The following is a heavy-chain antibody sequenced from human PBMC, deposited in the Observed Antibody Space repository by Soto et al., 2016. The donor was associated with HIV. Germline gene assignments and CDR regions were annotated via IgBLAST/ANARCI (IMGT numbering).Heavy chain of an antibody. CDR3: AKAQMDRARHCFDT. V-gene: IGHV4-34*02. J-gene: IGHJ5*02. Sequence: QVQLQQWGAGLLKPSETLSLTCAVYGGSVSDHYWSWIRQSPGKGLEWIGKIIYRETTNYNPSLASRVTISVDTSKNQLSLKLTSVTATDTAMYYCAKAQMDRARHCFDTWGQGTLVTVSS. CDR2: IIYRETT. CDR1: GGSVSDHY. D-gene: IGHD3-10*01.